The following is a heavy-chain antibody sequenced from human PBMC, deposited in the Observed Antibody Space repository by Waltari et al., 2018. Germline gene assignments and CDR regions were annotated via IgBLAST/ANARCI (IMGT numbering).Heavy chain of an antibody. J-gene: IGHJ4*02. CDR1: GGPFSGYY. D-gene: IGHD3-22*01. V-gene: IGHV4-34*01. CDR3: ARRDYYDSSGYSHFDY. Sequence: QVQLQQWGAGLLKPSETLSLTCAVYGGPFSGYYWSWIRQPPGKGLEWIGEINHSGSTNYNPALKSRVTISVDTSKNQFSLKLSSVTAADTAVYYCARRDYYDSSGYSHFDYWGQGTLVTVSS. CDR2: INHSGST.